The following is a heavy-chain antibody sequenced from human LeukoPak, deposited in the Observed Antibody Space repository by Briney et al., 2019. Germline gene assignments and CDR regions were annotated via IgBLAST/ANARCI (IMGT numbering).Heavy chain of an antibody. CDR1: GGSFSGYY. J-gene: IGHJ5*02. CDR3: ARVLGGDQIWFDP. Sequence: PSETLSLTCAVYGGSFSGYYWSWIRQHPGKGLEWIGYIYYSGSTNYNPSLKSRVTISVDTSKNQFSLKLSSVTAADTAVYYCARVLGGDQIWFDPWGQGTLVTVSS. D-gene: IGHD2-21*02. CDR2: IYYSGST. V-gene: IGHV4-34*01.